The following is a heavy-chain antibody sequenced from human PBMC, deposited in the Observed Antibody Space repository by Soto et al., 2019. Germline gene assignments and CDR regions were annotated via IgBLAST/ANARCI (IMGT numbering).Heavy chain of an antibody. Sequence: QVQLVQSGAEVKKTGSSVKVSCKASVGTFSSYAISWVRQAPGQGLEWMGGIIPIFGTANYAQKFQGRVTITADESTSIAYMELSSLGCEDTDLYYCGRDSGYCSGGSCYTLGYWGQGTLVTVSS. V-gene: IGHV1-69*01. CDR2: IIPIFGTA. CDR1: VGTFSSYA. D-gene: IGHD2-15*01. CDR3: GRDSGYCSGGSCYTLGY. J-gene: IGHJ4*02.